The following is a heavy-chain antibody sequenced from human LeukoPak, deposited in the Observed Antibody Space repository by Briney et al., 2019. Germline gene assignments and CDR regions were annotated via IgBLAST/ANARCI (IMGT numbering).Heavy chain of an antibody. Sequence: GRSLRLSCAASGFTFDDYAMHWVRQAPGKGLEWVSGISWNSGHIGYADSVKGRFTISRDNAKNSLYLQMSGLRAEDTAVYYCARVLHKRNYDSSTYYGYWGQGTLVTVSS. D-gene: IGHD3-22*01. CDR3: ARVLHKRNYDSSTYYGY. J-gene: IGHJ4*02. CDR1: GFTFDDYA. V-gene: IGHV3-9*01. CDR2: ISWNSGHI.